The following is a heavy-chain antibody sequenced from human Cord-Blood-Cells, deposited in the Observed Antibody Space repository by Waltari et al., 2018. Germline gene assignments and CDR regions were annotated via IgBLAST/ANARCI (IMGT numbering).Heavy chain of an antibody. D-gene: IGHD3-10*01. Sequence: EVQLLESGGGLVQPGGSLRLSCAASGVTFSSYAMSWVRQAPGKGLEWVSASRGRGSSPSYAASLSARFPHSRDNSNNPLSVPMNILRAAVTAVYYCAQESWHQPLWFGEAWGQGTLVTVSS. V-gene: IGHV3-23*01. J-gene: IGHJ4*02. CDR1: GVTFSSYA. CDR3: AQESWHQPLWFGEA. CDR2: SRGRGSSP.